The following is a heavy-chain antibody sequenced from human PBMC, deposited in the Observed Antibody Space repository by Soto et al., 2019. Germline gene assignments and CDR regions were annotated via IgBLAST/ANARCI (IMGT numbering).Heavy chain of an antibody. CDR1: GGSISSYY. D-gene: IGHD3-10*01. Sequence: SETLSLTCTVSGGSISSYYWSWIRQPPGKGLEWIGYIYYSGSTNYNPSLKSRVTISVDTSKNQFSLKLSSVTAADTAVYYCARGMVRGVEMDVWGQGTTVTVSS. CDR3: ARGMVRGVEMDV. CDR2: IYYSGST. J-gene: IGHJ6*02. V-gene: IGHV4-59*01.